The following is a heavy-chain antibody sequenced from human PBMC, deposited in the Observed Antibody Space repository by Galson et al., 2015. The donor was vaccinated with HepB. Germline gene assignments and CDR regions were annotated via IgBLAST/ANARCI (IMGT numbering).Heavy chain of an antibody. CDR3: ARAYRLGRDFWSGYYRGNYYYYYMDV. Sequence: VKVSCKASGYTFTSYDINWVRQATGQGLEWMGWMNPNSGNTGYAQKFQGRVTMTRNTSISTAYMELSSLRSEDTAVYYCARAYRLGRDFWSGYYRGNYYYYYMDVWGKGTTVTVSS. V-gene: IGHV1-8*01. CDR2: MNPNSGNT. J-gene: IGHJ6*03. D-gene: IGHD3-3*01. CDR1: GYTFTSYD.